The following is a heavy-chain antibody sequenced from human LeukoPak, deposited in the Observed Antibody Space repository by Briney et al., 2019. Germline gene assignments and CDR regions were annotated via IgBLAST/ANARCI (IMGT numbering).Heavy chain of an antibody. CDR2: IYTSGST. CDR1: GGSIRSYY. CDR3: ARDAGYCSSTSCYKVFDY. V-gene: IGHV4-4*07. D-gene: IGHD2-2*01. J-gene: IGHJ4*02. Sequence: SETLSLTCTVSGGSIRSYYWSWIRQPAGKGLEWIGRIYTSGSTNYNPSRKSRVTMSVDTCKNQFSLKLSSVTAADTAGYYCARDAGYCSSTSCYKVFDYWGQGTLVTVSS.